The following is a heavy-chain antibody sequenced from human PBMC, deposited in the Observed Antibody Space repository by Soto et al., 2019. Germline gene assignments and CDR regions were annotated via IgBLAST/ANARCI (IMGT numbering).Heavy chain of an antibody. J-gene: IGHJ6*02. CDR1: GYTFTSYA. CDR2: INAGNGNT. D-gene: IGHD6-19*01. V-gene: IGHV1-3*01. CDR3: VSSIAVAGTTYYYYYGMDV. Sequence: ASVKVSCKASGYTFTSYAMHWVRQAPGQRLEWMGWINAGNGNTKYSQKFQGRVTITRDTSASTAYMELSSLRSEDTAVYYCVSSIAVAGTTYYYYYGMDVWGQGTTVTVS.